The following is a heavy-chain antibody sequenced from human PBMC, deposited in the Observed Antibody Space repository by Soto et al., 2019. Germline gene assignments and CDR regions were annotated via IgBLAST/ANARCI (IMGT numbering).Heavy chain of an antibody. CDR1: GFTFSSYW. CDR2: IKQDGSEK. Sequence: GGSLRLSCAASGFTFSSYWMSWVRQAPGKGLEWVANIKQDGSEKYYVDSVKGRFTISRDNAKNSLYLQMNSLRAEDTAVYYCARDLPPNWNYEDQYNWFDPWGQGTLVTVSS. V-gene: IGHV3-7*01. CDR3: ARDLPPNWNYEDQYNWFDP. J-gene: IGHJ5*02. D-gene: IGHD1-7*01.